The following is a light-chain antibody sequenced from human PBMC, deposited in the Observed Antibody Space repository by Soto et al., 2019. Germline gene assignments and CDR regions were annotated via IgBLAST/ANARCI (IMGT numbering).Light chain of an antibody. V-gene: IGKV1-27*01. CDR3: QKYISAPFT. J-gene: IGKJ3*01. CDR1: QGISNF. Sequence: DIQMTQSPSSLSASVGDRVTITCRATQGISNFLAWYQQKPGRVPKLLIYGASTLQSGVPSRFSGSGSGTDFTLTISSLQPEDVATYYCQKYISAPFTFGPGTNVHIK. CDR2: GAS.